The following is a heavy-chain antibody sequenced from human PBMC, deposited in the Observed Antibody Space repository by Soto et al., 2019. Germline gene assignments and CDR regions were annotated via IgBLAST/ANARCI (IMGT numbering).Heavy chain of an antibody. CDR3: ARDHAENYYGSGSLWFDP. V-gene: IGHV4-59*01. CDR2: IYYSGST. CDR1: GGSISSYY. D-gene: IGHD3-10*01. Sequence: SETLSLTCTVSGGSISSYYWSWIRQPPGKGLEWIGYIYYSGSTNYSPSLKSRVTISVDTSKNQFSLKLSPVTAADTAVYYCARDHAENYYGSGSLWFDPWGQGTLVTVSS. J-gene: IGHJ5*02.